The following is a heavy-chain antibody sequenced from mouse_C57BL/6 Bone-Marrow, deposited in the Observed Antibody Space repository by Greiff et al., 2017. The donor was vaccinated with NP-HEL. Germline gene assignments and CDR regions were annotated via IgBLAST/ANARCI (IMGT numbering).Heavy chain of an antibody. CDR2: IYPGDGDT. V-gene: IGHV1-82*01. J-gene: IGHJ4*01. CDR3: ARSLYGYYYAMDY. CDR1: GYAFSSSW. D-gene: IGHD2-2*01. Sequence: QVHVKQSGPELVKPGASVKISCKASGYAFSSSWMNWVKQRPGKGLEWIGRIYPGDGDTNYNGKFKGKATLTADKSSSTAYMQLSSLTSEDSAVYFCARSLYGYYYAMDYWGQGTSVTVSS.